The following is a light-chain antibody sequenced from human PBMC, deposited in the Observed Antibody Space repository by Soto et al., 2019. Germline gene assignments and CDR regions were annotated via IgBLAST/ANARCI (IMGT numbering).Light chain of an antibody. J-gene: IGKJ2*01. CDR2: DAS. CDR1: QSVSSN. V-gene: IGKV3-20*01. CDR3: QHYGSSLYT. Sequence: EIVMTQSPATLSVSPGERATLSCRASQSVSSNLAWYQQRPGQPPRLLIYDASIRFTGIPDRFSGTGYGTDFTLAISRLEPEDFAVYYCQHYGSSLYTFGQGTKVDIK.